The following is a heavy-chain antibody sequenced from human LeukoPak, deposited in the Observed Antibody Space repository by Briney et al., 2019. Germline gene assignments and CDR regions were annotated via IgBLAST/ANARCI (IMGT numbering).Heavy chain of an antibody. CDR3: ARSPVEMVTISDY. CDR2: IKQDGSEK. CDR1: GFTFSIYW. J-gene: IGHJ4*02. V-gene: IGHV3-7*01. D-gene: IGHD5-24*01. Sequence: PGGSLRLSCAASGFTFSIYWMSWVRQAPGKGLEWVANIKQDGSEKYYVDSVKGRFTISRDNAKNSLYLQMNSLRAEDTAVYYCARSPVEMVTISDYWGQGTLVTVSS.